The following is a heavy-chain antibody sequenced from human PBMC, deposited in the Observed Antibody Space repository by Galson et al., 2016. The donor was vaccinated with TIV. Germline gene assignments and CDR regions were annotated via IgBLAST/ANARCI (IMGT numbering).Heavy chain of an antibody. D-gene: IGHD6-13*01. Sequence: SLRLSCAASGFTFSSSAMNWVRQAPGKGLEWVSSISGRRSYIYYADSVKGRFTVSRDNAKNSLYLQMNGLRVEDSGVYFCARQRPAYSSSWYHFDDWGQGTPVTVSS. CDR1: GFTFSSSA. CDR2: ISGRRSYI. V-gene: IGHV3-21*01. CDR3: ARQRPAYSSSWYHFDD. J-gene: IGHJ4*02.